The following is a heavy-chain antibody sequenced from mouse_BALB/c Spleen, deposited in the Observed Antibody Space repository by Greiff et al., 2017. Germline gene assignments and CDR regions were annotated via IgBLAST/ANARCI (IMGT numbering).Heavy chain of an antibody. CDR3: ARAGGPDWYFDV. CDR2: INPSSGYT. Sequence: VQLQQSGAELARPGASVKMSCKASGYTFTSYTMHWVKQRPGQGLEWIGYINPSSGYTNYNQKFKDKATLTADKSSSTAYMQLSSLTSEDSAVYYCARAGGPDWYFDVWGAGTTVTVSS. D-gene: IGHD4-1*01. V-gene: IGHV1-4*01. CDR1: GYTFTSYT. J-gene: IGHJ1*01.